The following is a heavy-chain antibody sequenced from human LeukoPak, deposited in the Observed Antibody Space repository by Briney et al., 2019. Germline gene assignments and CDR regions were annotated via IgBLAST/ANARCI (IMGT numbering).Heavy chain of an antibody. J-gene: IGHJ4*02. D-gene: IGHD6-19*01. CDR1: GFTFSSYA. CDR2: ISDNGDST. CDR3: AKSKYSGGWYDY. Sequence: GGSLRLSCAASGFTFSSYAMSWVRQAPGKGLEWVSAISDNGDSTYYADSVKGRFTISRDSSKNTLYLQMNSLRAEDTATYYCAKSKYSGGWYDYWGQGTLVTVSS. V-gene: IGHV3-23*01.